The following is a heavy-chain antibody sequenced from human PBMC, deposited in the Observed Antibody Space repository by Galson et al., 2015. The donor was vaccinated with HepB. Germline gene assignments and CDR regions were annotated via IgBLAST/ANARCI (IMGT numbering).Heavy chain of an antibody. D-gene: IGHD3-16*01. CDR2: IYYSGST. V-gene: IGHV4-59*01. CDR1: GSISSYY. CDR3: ARRGSSGGGYYFDY. Sequence: GSISSYYWSWIRQPPGKGLEWIGYIYYSGSTNYNPSLKSRVTISVDTSKNQFSLKLSSVTAADTAVYYCARRGSSGGGYYFDYWGQGTLVTVSS. J-gene: IGHJ4*02.